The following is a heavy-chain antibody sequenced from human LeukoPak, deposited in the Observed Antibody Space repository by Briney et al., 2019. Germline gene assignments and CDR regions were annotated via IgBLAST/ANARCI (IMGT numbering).Heavy chain of an antibody. CDR2: IYPGDSDT. J-gene: IGHJ4*02. CDR3: ARPGYYNDSSGYYYVDY. D-gene: IGHD3-22*01. V-gene: IGHV5-51*01. Sequence: GESLKISCKGSGYRFTSYWIGCVRQMPGKGLEWMGIIYPGDSDTRYSPSFQGQVTISADKSISTAYLQWSSLKASDTAMYYCARPGYYNDSSGYYYVDYWGQGTLVTVSS. CDR1: GYRFTSYW.